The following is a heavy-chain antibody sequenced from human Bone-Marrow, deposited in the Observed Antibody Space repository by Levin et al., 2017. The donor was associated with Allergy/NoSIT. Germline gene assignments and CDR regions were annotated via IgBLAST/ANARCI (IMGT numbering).Heavy chain of an antibody. Sequence: PGGSLRLSCEVSGFIFSNYGMHWVRQTPGRGLEWVSVISHDGGNEYYRDSVKGRFTISRDNSKNMLYLQMNNLRPEDTAVYYCAKDAGGYDFWGGTKRRNWFDSWGQGTPVTVSS. D-gene: IGHD3-3*01. V-gene: IGHV3-30*18. CDR1: GFIFSNYG. CDR2: ISHDGGNE. J-gene: IGHJ5*01. CDR3: AKDAGGYDFWGGTKRRNWFDS.